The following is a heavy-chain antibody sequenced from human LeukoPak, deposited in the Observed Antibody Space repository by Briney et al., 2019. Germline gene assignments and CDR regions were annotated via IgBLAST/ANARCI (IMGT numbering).Heavy chain of an antibody. CDR1: GGTFSSYA. J-gene: IGHJ6*02. Sequence: SVKVSCKASGGTFSSYAISWVRQAPGQGLEWMGRIIPILDIANYAQKFQGRVTITADKSTSTAYMELGSLRSEDTAVYYCARRQQWPVRDYYYGMDVWGQGTTVTVSS. CDR2: IIPILDIA. CDR3: ARRQQWPVRDYYYGMDV. V-gene: IGHV1-69*04. D-gene: IGHD6-19*01.